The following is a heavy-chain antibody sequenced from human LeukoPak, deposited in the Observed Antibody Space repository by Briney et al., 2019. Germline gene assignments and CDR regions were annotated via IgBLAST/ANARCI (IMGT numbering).Heavy chain of an antibody. V-gene: IGHV3-9*01. CDR2: ISWNSGSI. J-gene: IGHJ6*02. D-gene: IGHD3-9*01. CDR3: AKLANYDILTGYSFRVMDV. CDR1: GFTFDDYA. Sequence: GGSLRLSCAASGFTFDDYAMHWVRQAPGKGLEWVSGISWNSGSIDYADSVKGRFTISRDNAKNSLYLQMNSLRAEDTALYYCAKLANYDILTGYSFRVMDVWGQGTTVTVSS.